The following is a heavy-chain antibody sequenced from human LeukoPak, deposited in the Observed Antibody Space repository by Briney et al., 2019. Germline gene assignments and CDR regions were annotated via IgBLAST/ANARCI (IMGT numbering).Heavy chain of an antibody. J-gene: IGHJ5*02. V-gene: IGHV1-2*02. D-gene: IGHD1-1*01. CDR3: AQSRYNWNADWFDP. Sequence: GASVKVSCKASGYTFTGYSMHWVRQAPGQGLEWMAWINPDSGATKYAQKFQGRVTMTRDTSISTAYMELTRLSSDDAAVYYCAQSRYNWNADWFDPWGQGSLVSVSS. CDR1: GYTFTGYS. CDR2: INPDSGAT.